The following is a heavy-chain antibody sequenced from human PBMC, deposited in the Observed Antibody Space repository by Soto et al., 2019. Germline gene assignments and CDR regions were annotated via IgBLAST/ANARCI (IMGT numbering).Heavy chain of an antibody. CDR2: IDPSDSYT. Sequence: PGGSLQISCKGSGYSFTSYWISWVRQMPGKGLEWMGRIDPSDSYTNYSPSFQGHVTISADKSISTAYLQWSSLKASDTAMYYCARLQSSSWYYYDYGMEVWGEGTTVTVS. CDR1: GYSFTSYW. CDR3: ARLQSSSWYYYDYGMEV. J-gene: IGHJ6*02. V-gene: IGHV5-10-1*01. D-gene: IGHD6-13*01.